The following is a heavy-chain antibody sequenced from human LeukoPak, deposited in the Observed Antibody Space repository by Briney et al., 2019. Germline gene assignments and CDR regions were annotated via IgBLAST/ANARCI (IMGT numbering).Heavy chain of an antibody. V-gene: IGHV3-30*04. J-gene: IGHJ4*02. CDR2: ISADGRDK. D-gene: IGHD6-13*01. CDR1: GFSFSDYA. CDR3: ATPLTSKWSSSWYSGHFDY. Sequence: PGGSLRLSCVAFGFSFSDYAMHWVRQAPGKGLEWVAVISADGRDKYYIDPVRGRFTISRDNSKTTVFLQMNSLEVEDTAVYYCATPLTSKWSSSWYSGHFDYWGQGALVTVPS.